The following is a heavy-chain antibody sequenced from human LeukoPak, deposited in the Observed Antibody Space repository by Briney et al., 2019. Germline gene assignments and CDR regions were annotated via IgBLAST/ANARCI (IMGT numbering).Heavy chain of an antibody. CDR3: ARGPTYYDFWSGYYMFYYYMDV. V-gene: IGHV3-7*01. J-gene: IGHJ6*03. D-gene: IGHD3-3*01. CDR1: GFTFSSYW. Sequence: GGSLRLSCAASGFTFSSYWMSWVRQAPGKGLEWVANIKQDGSEKYYVDSVKGRFTISRDNAKNSLYLQMNSLRAEDTAVYYCARGPTYYDFWSGYYMFYYYMDVWGKGTTVTVSS. CDR2: IKQDGSEK.